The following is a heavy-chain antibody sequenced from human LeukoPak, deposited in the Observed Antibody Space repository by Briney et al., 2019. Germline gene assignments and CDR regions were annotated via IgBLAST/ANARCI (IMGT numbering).Heavy chain of an antibody. CDR1: GGSFSGYY. Sequence: PSETLSLTCAVYGGSFSGYYWSWIRQPPGKGLEWIGEINHSGSTNYNPSLKSRVTISVDTSKNQFSLKLSSVTAADTAVYYCARDWAVVVAARSRRFDYWDQGTLVTVSS. CDR3: ARDWAVVVAARSRRFDY. CDR2: INHSGST. D-gene: IGHD2-15*01. J-gene: IGHJ4*02. V-gene: IGHV4-34*01.